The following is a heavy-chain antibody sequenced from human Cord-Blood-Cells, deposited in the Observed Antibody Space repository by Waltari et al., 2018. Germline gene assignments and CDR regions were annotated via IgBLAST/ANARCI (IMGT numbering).Heavy chain of an antibody. CDR3: ARHRDIVVVPAAFDY. J-gene: IGHJ4*02. CDR1: GGSISSSSYY. CDR2: IYYSGST. V-gene: IGHV4-39*01. Sequence: QLQLQESGPGLVKPSETLSLTCTVSGGSISSSSYYWGWIRQPPGKGLEWIGSIYYSGSTYDNPSLKRRVTISVDTSKNQFSLKLSSVTAADTAVYYCARHRDIVVVPAAFDYWGQGTLVTVSS. D-gene: IGHD2-2*01.